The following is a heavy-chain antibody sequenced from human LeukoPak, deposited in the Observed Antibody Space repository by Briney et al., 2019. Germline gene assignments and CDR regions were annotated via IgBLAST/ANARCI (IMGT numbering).Heavy chain of an antibody. J-gene: IGHJ4*02. V-gene: IGHV1-8*01. D-gene: IGHD2-15*01. CDR3: ARGLRMVAAANGY. Sequence: GASVKVSCKASGYTFTSYGINWVRQATGQGLEWMGWMNPNSGNTGYAQKFQGRVTMTRNTSISTAYMELSSLRSEDTAVYYCARGLRMVAAANGYWGQGTLVTVSS. CDR2: MNPNSGNT. CDR1: GYTFTSYG.